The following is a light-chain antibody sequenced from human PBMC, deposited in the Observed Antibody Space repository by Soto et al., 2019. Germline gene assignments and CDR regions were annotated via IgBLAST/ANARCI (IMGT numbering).Light chain of an antibody. Sequence: VVVTQSPLSLPVTPGQPASISCRSNQSLVHSDGIAYFSWFQQRPGRSPRRLIYKVSNRDSGVPARFSGSGSGTDFALKISRVEAEDVGVYYCMQGTHWPITFGQGTRLEIK. J-gene: IGKJ5*01. CDR2: KVS. V-gene: IGKV2-30*02. CDR3: MQGTHWPIT. CDR1: QSLVHSDGIAY.